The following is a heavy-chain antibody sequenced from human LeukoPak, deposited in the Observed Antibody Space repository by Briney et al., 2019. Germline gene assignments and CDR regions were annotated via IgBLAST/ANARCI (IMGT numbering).Heavy chain of an antibody. V-gene: IGHV3-30*04. D-gene: IGHD2-8*01. CDR3: ARKGGAVLPYRPFDY. CDR2: ISYDGNDK. CDR1: GFIFSSYT. J-gene: IGHJ4*02. Sequence: GRSLRLSCAASGFIFSSYTMHWVRQAPGKGLEWVAVISYDGNDKYYADSVKGRFTISRDISKSTLYLQMNSLRADDAAVYFCARKGGAVLPYRPFDYWGQGTLVTVSS.